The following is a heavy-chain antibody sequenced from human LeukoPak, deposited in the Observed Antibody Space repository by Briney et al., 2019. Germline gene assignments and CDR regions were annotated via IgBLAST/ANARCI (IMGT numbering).Heavy chain of an antibody. Sequence: ASVKVSCKASGNTFTSYAITWVRQAPEQGLEWVGWISAYNGNTNYAQKLQGRVTMTTDTSTSTAYMELRSLRSDDTALYYCARFGLGKHIEVAGIPFDIWGQGTMVTVSS. CDR3: ARFGLGKHIEVAGIPFDI. D-gene: IGHD6-19*01. J-gene: IGHJ3*02. CDR2: ISAYNGNT. V-gene: IGHV1-18*01. CDR1: GNTFTSYA.